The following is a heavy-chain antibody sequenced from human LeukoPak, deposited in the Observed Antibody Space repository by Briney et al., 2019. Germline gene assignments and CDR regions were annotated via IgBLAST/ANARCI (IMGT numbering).Heavy chain of an antibody. CDR3: AGFFFYSSGYDDDAFDI. CDR2: MNPNSGNT. CDR1: GYTFTSYD. D-gene: IGHD3-22*01. Sequence: ASVKVSCKASGYTFTSYDINGVRQATGQGLEWMGWMNPNSGNTDYAQKFQGRVTITRNTSIRTPYIELSSLRYEDTAVYSFAGFFFYSSGYDDDAFDIWGQGTMVTVSS. V-gene: IGHV1-8*03. J-gene: IGHJ3*02.